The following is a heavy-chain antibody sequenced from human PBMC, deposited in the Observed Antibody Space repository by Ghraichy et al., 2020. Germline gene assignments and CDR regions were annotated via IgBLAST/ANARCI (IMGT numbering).Heavy chain of an antibody. CDR1: GFTFRSYT. J-gene: IGHJ4*02. V-gene: IGHV3-23*01. Sequence: GGSLRLSCAASGFTFRSYTMSWVRQAPGKGLEWVSGISGSGSTYYAGSVKGRFTISRDNSKNTLSLQMNSLRVEDTAVYYCAKEHSGYEYFYFDYWGQGTLVTVSS. CDR3: AKEHSGYEYFYFDY. CDR2: ISGSGST. D-gene: IGHD5-12*01.